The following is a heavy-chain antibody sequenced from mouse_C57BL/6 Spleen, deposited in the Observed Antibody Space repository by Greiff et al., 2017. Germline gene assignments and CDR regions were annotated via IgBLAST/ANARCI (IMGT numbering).Heavy chain of an antibody. V-gene: IGHV1-59*01. Sequence: QVQLQQPGAELVRPGTSVKLSCKASGYTFTSYWMHWVKQRPGQGLEWIGVIDPSDSYTNYNQKFKGKATLTVDTSSSTAYMQLSSLTSEDSAVYYCARAVGAPTGYAMDYWGQGTSVTVSS. CDR3: ARAVGAPTGYAMDY. D-gene: IGHD1-3*01. CDR1: GYTFTSYW. CDR2: IDPSDSYT. J-gene: IGHJ4*01.